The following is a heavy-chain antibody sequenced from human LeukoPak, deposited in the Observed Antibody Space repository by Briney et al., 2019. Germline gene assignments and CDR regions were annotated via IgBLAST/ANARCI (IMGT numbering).Heavy chain of an antibody. CDR2: IYYSGST. CDR1: GGPISSYY. V-gene: IGHV4-59*08. D-gene: IGHD3-9*01. Sequence: PSETLSLTCTVSGGPISSYYWSWIRQPPGKGLEWIGYIYYSGSTNYNPSLKSRVTISVDTSKNQFSLKLSSVTAADTAVYYCARHLRYNNWFDPWGQGTLVTVSS. J-gene: IGHJ5*02. CDR3: ARHLRYNNWFDP.